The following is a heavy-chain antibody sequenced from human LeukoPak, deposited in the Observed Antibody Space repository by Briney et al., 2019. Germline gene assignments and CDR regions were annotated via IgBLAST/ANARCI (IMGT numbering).Heavy chain of an antibody. J-gene: IGHJ4*02. D-gene: IGHD3-22*01. Sequence: PGGSLRLSCAASGFTFSDYAMSWVRQAPGQGLEWVSTISDDGSGTYYADSVKGRFTISRDNSKNTLFLQINSLRAEGSAVYYCATDRERDPSVYYLVGGQGTLITVSS. CDR3: ATDRERDPSVYYLV. V-gene: IGHV3-23*01. CDR2: ISDDGSGT. CDR1: GFTFSDYA.